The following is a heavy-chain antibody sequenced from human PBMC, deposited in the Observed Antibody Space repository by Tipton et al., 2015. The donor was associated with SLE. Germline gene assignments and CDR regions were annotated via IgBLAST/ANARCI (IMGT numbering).Heavy chain of an antibody. J-gene: IGHJ4*02. Sequence: TLSLTCTVSGGSISSHYWSWIRQPPGKGLEWIGYIYYSGSTYYNPSLKSRVTISVDTSKNQFSLKLSSVTAADTAVYYCARDRDDSSGLYYFDYWGQGTLVTVSS. CDR2: IYYSGST. CDR3: ARDRDDSSGLYYFDY. V-gene: IGHV4-59*11. CDR1: GGSISSHY. D-gene: IGHD3-22*01.